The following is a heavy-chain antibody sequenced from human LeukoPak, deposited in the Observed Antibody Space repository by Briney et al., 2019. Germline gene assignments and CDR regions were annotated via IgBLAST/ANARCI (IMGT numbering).Heavy chain of an antibody. CDR1: GYTFTGYY. J-gene: IGHJ4*02. CDR2: INPNSGGT. CDR3: ATMVRGVSSLFFDY. V-gene: IGHV1-2*02. D-gene: IGHD3-10*01. Sequence: ASVKVSCKASGYTFTGYYMHWVRQAPGQGLEWMGWINPNSGGTNYAQKFQGRVTMTRDTSISTAYMELSRLRSDDTAVYYCATMVRGVSSLFFDYWGRGTLVTVSS.